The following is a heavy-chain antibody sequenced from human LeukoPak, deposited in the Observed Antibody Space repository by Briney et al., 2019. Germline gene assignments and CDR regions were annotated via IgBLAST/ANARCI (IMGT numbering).Heavy chain of an antibody. Sequence: GASVKVSCRASGYTFTSYYMHWVRQAPGQGLEWMGIINPSGGSTSYAQKFQGRVTMTRDTSTSTVYMELSSLRSEDTAVYYCARVRSRVRGAFDIWGQGTMVTVSS. V-gene: IGHV1-46*01. J-gene: IGHJ3*02. D-gene: IGHD3-10*01. CDR1: GYTFTSYY. CDR3: ARVRSRVRGAFDI. CDR2: INPSGGST.